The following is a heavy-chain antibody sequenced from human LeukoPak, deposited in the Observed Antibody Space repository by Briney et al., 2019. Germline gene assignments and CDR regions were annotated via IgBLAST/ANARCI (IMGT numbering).Heavy chain of an antibody. V-gene: IGHV4-59*01. CDR2: IYYSGST. CDR3: ARSTYYDFWSGYYESGTNWFDP. D-gene: IGHD3-3*01. CDR1: GGSISSYY. Sequence: SETLSLTCTVSGGSISSYYWSWIRQPPGKGLEWIGYIYYSGSTNYNPSLKSRVTISVDTSKNQFSLKLSSVTAADTAVYYCARSTYYDFWSGYYESGTNWFDPWGQGTLVTVSS. J-gene: IGHJ5*02.